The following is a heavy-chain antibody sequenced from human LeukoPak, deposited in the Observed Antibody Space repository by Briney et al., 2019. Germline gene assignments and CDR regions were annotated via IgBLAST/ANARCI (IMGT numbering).Heavy chain of an antibody. J-gene: IGHJ4*02. CDR3: AKCINPFAVTWDY. CDR2: ISSSSSPI. CDR1: GFAFSTYE. Sequence: GGSLRLSCAASGFAFSTYEMNWVRQAPGKGLEWVSYISSSSSPIYYADSVKGRFTISRDNSKNTLYLQMNSLRAEDTAVYYCAKCINPFAVTWDYWGQGTLVTVSS. V-gene: IGHV3-48*03. D-gene: IGHD2-21*02.